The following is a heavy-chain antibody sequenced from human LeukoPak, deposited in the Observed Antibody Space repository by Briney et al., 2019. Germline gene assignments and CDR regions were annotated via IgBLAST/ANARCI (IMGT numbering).Heavy chain of an antibody. CDR1: GGSISSSSYY. CDR2: IYYSGST. CDR3: AREPRKMDYYDSSGYLG. J-gene: IGHJ4*02. D-gene: IGHD3-22*01. V-gene: IGHV4-39*01. Sequence: SETLSLTCTVSGGSISSSSYYWGWIRQPPGKGLEWIGSIYYSGSTYYNPSLKSRVTISVDTSKNQFSLKLSSVTAADTAVYYCAREPRKMDYYDSSGYLGWGQGTLVTVSS.